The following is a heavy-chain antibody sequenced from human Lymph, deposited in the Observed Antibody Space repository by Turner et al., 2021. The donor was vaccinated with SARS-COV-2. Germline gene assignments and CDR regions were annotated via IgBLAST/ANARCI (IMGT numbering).Heavy chain of an antibody. V-gene: IGHV4-59*13. CDR3: ARDRTSYGDYWAGYYYGMDV. D-gene: IGHD4-17*01. J-gene: IGHJ6*02. CDR2: IYYSGST. Sequence: QVQLQESGPGLVKPSETLSLTCTVSGGPISSYFWSWIRQPPGKGLEWIAYIYYSGSTNYNPSLKSRDTISVDTSKNQFSLRLSSVTAADTAVYYCARDRTSYGDYWAGYYYGMDVWGQGTTVTVSS. CDR1: GGPISSYF.